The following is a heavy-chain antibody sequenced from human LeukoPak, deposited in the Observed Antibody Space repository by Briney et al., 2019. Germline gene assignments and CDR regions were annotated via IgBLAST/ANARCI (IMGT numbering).Heavy chain of an antibody. Sequence: ASVKVSCKASGYTFTSYYMHWVRQAPGQGLEWMGIINPSGGSTSYEQKFQGRITMTRDTSTSTVYMELRSLRSEDTAVYYCARDHGLGYYDRAFDYWGQGTLVTVSS. D-gene: IGHD3-22*01. CDR2: INPSGGST. V-gene: IGHV1-46*01. CDR1: GYTFTSYY. J-gene: IGHJ4*02. CDR3: ARDHGLGYYDRAFDY.